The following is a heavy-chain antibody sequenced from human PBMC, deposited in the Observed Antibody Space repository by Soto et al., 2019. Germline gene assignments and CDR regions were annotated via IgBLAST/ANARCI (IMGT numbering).Heavy chain of an antibody. V-gene: IGHV3-30-3*01. CDR2: TSYDGTSK. CDR1: GFTFSSDA. D-gene: IGHD6-19*01. J-gene: IGHJ5*01. Sequence: PGGSLRLSCAASGFTFSSDAMHWVRQAPGKGLEWVAVTSYDGTSKYYADSVKGRFFISRDNFKNTLYLQMNSLRPEDTAMYYCARDTRYISGWYASWGQGTLVTVSS. CDR3: ARDTRYISGWYAS.